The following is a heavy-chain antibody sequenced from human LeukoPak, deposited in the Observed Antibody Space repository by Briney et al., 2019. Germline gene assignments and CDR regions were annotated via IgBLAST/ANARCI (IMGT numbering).Heavy chain of an antibody. J-gene: IGHJ3*02. D-gene: IGHD3-10*01. CDR3: SRELHYAFYT. V-gene: IGHV3-48*02. Sequence: GGSLRLSCAASVGTFSSYARNWLRQAPGKGLEWVSHIYSSDTTYADSVKGRFTISRDNAKNSLCLQMHSLRDEDMAVYYCSRELHYAFYTWGQGKMVTASS. CDR2: IYSSDTT. CDR1: VGTFSSYA.